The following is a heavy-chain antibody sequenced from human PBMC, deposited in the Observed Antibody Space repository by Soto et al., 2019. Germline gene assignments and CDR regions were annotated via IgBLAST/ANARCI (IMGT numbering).Heavy chain of an antibody. CDR1: GYTFTGYY. D-gene: IGHD6-19*01. CDR2: INPNSGGT. V-gene: IGHV1-2*02. J-gene: IGHJ5*02. Sequence: VASVKVSCKASGYTFTGYYMHWVRQAPGQGLEWMGWINPNSGGTNYAQKFQGRVTMTRDTSISTAYMELSRLRSDDTAVYYCARSKQWLAKYNWFDPWGQGTLVTVSS. CDR3: ARSKQWLAKYNWFDP.